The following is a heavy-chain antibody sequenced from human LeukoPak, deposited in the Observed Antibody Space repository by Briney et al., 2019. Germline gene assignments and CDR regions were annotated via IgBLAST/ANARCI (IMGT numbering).Heavy chain of an antibody. CDR1: GGTLSSYA. J-gene: IGHJ5*02. D-gene: IGHD6-6*01. CDR3: ARVNIAALRRESFDP. Sequence: EASVKVSCKASGGTLSSYAISLVRQAPGPGLEWMGGISPIFGTANYAQKFQGRVTITADESTSTAYMELSSLRSEDTAVYYCARVNIAALRRESFDPWGQGTVVTVSS. V-gene: IGHV1-69*01. CDR2: ISPIFGTA.